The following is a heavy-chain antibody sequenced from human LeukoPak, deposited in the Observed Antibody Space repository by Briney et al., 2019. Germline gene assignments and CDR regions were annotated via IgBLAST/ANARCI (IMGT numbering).Heavy chain of an antibody. CDR1: GYTFTSYG. Sequence: GASVKVSCKASGYTFTSYGISWVRQAPGQGLEWMGWISAYNGNTNYAQKLQGRVTMTTGTSTSTAYMELRSLRSDDTAVYYCARGRGGTATMVRGVLDPWGQGTLVTVSS. D-gene: IGHD3-10*01. V-gene: IGHV1-18*01. CDR2: ISAYNGNT. CDR3: ARGRGGTATMVRGVLDP. J-gene: IGHJ5*02.